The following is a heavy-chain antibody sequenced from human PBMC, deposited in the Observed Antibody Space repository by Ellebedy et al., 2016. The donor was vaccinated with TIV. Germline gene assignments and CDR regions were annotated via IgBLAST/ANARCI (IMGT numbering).Heavy chain of an antibody. J-gene: IGHJ3*01. D-gene: IGHD3-3*01. CDR3: ARVEWDLNDAFFL. CDR1: GLTFNTYW. Sequence: GESLKISCAASGLTFNTYWMTCVRQAPRKGLECVAKIRDDGSEKKYVDSVKGRFTISRDNAKNSLYLQMNSLRVEDTAVYYCARVEWDLNDAFFLWGQGTKVTVSS. V-gene: IGHV3-7*04. CDR2: IRDDGSEK.